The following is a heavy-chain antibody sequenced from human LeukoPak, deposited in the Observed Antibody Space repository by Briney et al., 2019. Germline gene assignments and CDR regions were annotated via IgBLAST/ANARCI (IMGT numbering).Heavy chain of an antibody. CDR2: IYSGGST. V-gene: IGHV3-53*01. J-gene: IGHJ3*02. CDR3: ARDLGYCSSTSCPHDAFDI. CDR1: GFTFDDYA. D-gene: IGHD2-2*01. Sequence: GGSLRLSCAASGFTFDDYAMHWVRQAPGKGLEWVSVIYSGGSTYYADSVKGRFTISRDNSKNTLYLQMNSLRAEDTAVYYCARDLGYCSSTSCPHDAFDIWGQGTMVTVSS.